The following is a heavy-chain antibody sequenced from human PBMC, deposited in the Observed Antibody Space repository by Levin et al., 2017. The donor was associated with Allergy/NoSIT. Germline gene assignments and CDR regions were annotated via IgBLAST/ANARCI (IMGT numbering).Heavy chain of an antibody. V-gene: IGHV3-23*01. CDR2: ITGGGSRT. CDR3: VKDQRDDDKGKGDS. D-gene: IGHD1-1*01. J-gene: IGHJ5*01. Sequence: GGSLRLSCAASGFTFRNYAMSWVRQAPGKGLEWVTTITGGGSRTYYAASVKGRFTISRDHSKNTLYLEMNYPTVENTAVKYCVKDQRDDDKGKGDSWGQGTLVTVSS. CDR1: GFTFRNYA.